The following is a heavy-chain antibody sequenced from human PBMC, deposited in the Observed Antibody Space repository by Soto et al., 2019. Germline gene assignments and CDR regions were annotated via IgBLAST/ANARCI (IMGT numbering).Heavy chain of an antibody. CDR2: IIPIFGTA. D-gene: IGHD2-15*01. Sequence: SVKVSCKASGGTFSSYAISWVRQAPGQGLEWMGGIIPIFGTANYAQKFQGRVTITADESTSTAYMELNSLRSEDTAVYYCARRRRRCSGGSCYEYFDYWGQGILVTVYS. CDR1: GGTFSSYA. CDR3: ARRRRRCSGGSCYEYFDY. V-gene: IGHV1-69*13. J-gene: IGHJ4*02.